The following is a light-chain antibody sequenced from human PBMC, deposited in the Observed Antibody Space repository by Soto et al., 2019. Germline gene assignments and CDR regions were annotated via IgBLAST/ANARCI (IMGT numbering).Light chain of an antibody. CDR2: EVS. Sequence: QSVLTQPASVSGSPGQSITISCTGTSSDVGGYNYVSWYQQHPGKDPKLMIYEVSNRPSGVSNRFSGSKSGNTASLTISGIQAEDEADYYCRSYTSSSTLVVFGGGTQLTVL. CDR1: SSDVGGYNY. CDR3: RSYTSSSTLVV. V-gene: IGLV2-14*01. J-gene: IGLJ2*01.